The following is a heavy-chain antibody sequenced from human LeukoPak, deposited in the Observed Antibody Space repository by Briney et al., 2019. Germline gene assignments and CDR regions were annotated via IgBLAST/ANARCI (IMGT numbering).Heavy chain of an antibody. CDR3: ARGDSSSSEGSFGY. V-gene: IGHV2-70*04. CDR2: IDWDDDK. Sequence: SGPTLVHPTPPLTLTCTFSGFSLSTSGMRVSWIRQPPGKALEWLARIDWDDDKFYSTSLKTRLTISKDTSKNQVVLTMTNMDPVDTATYYCARGDSSSSEGSFGYWGQGTLVTVSS. D-gene: IGHD6-6*01. J-gene: IGHJ4*02. CDR1: GFSLSTSGMR.